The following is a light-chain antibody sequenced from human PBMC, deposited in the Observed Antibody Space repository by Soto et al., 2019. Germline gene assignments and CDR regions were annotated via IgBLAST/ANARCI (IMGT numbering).Light chain of an antibody. CDR1: HSVSSTY. CDR3: QQYGSSPLYT. V-gene: IGKV3-20*01. J-gene: IGKJ2*01. CDR2: GAS. Sequence: EIVLTQSPGTLSLSPGERATLSCRASHSVSSTYLAWYQQKPGQAPRLLLYGASSRATGIPDRFSGSGSGTDFTLTISRLETEDFAVYYCQQYGSSPLYTFGQGTKLEIK.